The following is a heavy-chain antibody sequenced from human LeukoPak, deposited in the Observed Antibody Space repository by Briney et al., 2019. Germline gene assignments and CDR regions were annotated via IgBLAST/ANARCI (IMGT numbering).Heavy chain of an antibody. CDR1: GFTFSSYA. V-gene: IGHV3-30*04. CDR2: ISYDGSNK. Sequence: PGGSLRLSCAASGFTFSSYAMHWVRQAPGKGLEWVAVISYDGSNKYYADSVKGRFTISRDNSKNTLYLQMNSLRAEDTAVYYCARGSAWFGDPNWFDPWGQGTLVTVSS. D-gene: IGHD3-10*01. J-gene: IGHJ5*02. CDR3: ARGSAWFGDPNWFDP.